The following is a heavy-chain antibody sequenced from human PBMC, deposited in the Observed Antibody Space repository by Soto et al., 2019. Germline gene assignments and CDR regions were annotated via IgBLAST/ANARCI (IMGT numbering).Heavy chain of an antibody. Sequence: ASVKVSCKASGYTFTGYYMHWVRQAPGQGLEWMGWINPNSGGTNYAQKFQGRVTMTRDTSISTAYMELSRLRSDDTAVYYCATHHWNYFPFDYWGQGTLVTVSS. V-gene: IGHV1-2*02. CDR3: ATHHWNYFPFDY. CDR1: GYTFTGYY. D-gene: IGHD1-7*01. CDR2: INPNSGGT. J-gene: IGHJ4*02.